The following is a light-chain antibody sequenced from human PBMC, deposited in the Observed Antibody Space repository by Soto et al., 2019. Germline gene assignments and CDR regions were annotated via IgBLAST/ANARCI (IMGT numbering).Light chain of an antibody. CDR2: DIT. V-gene: IGLV2-11*01. Sequence: QSVLTQPRSVSGSPGQSVTISCTGTSSDVGGYNYVSWYQQHPGIAPQLIIYDITKRPSGVPDRFSGSKSGNTASLTISGLPAEDEADYYCCSYAGRYSWVFGGGTKLTVL. CDR1: SSDVGGYNY. J-gene: IGLJ3*02. CDR3: CSYAGRYSWV.